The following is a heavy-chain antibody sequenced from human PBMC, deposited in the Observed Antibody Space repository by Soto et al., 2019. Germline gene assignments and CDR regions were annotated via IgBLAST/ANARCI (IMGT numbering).Heavy chain of an antibody. Sequence: QVQLVQSGAEVKKPGSSVKVSCKASGGTFSSYAITWVRQAPGQGLEWMGGIIPIFGTANYAQKFQARVTITADESTSTGYRELSSLRSEDTAVYYCARDRGPSSGYYPYWFDPWGQGTLVTVSS. V-gene: IGHV1-69*12. J-gene: IGHJ5*02. CDR1: GGTFSSYA. D-gene: IGHD3-22*01. CDR3: ARDRGPSSGYYPYWFDP. CDR2: IIPIFGTA.